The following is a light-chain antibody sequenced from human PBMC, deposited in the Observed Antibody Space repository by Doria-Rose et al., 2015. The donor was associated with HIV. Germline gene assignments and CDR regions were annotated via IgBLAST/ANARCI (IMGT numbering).Light chain of an antibody. J-gene: IGKJ4*01. CDR1: QSISYY. V-gene: IGKV1-39*01. Sequence: DIQMTQSPSSLSASVGDRVTITCRASQSISYYLNWYQHKPGKALKLLIYASSGLRSGVPSRFSGSGSGTDFTLTISSLQPEDFATYYCQQSYSIPLTFGGGTKVEI. CDR3: QQSYSIPLT. CDR2: ASS.